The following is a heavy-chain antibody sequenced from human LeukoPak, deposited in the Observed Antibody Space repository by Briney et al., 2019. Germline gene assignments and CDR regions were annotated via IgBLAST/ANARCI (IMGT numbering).Heavy chain of an antibody. V-gene: IGHV1-2*02. Sequence: GASVKVSCKASGYTFTGYYMHWVRQAPGQGLEWMGYINPNSGGTKYAQKFQGRITMTRDTSISTAYMELSGLRSDDTAVYYCARDGQGAGKTYDYWGQGALVTVPS. CDR1: GYTFTGYY. CDR3: ARDGQGAGKTYDY. J-gene: IGHJ4*02. D-gene: IGHD6-13*01. CDR2: INPNSGGT.